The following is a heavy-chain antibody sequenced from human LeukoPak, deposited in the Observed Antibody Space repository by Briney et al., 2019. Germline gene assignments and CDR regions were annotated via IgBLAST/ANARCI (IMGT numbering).Heavy chain of an antibody. Sequence: PSQTLSLTCTVSGGSISSGDYYWSWIRQPPGKGLEWIGYIYYSGSTYYNPSLKSRVTISVDTSKNQFSLKLSSVTAADTAVYHCARAGRGHYYDSSGRRIIFDYWGQGTLVTVSS. CDR1: GGSISSGDYY. CDR3: ARAGRGHYYDSSGRRIIFDY. J-gene: IGHJ4*02. CDR2: IYYSGST. V-gene: IGHV4-30-4*01. D-gene: IGHD3-22*01.